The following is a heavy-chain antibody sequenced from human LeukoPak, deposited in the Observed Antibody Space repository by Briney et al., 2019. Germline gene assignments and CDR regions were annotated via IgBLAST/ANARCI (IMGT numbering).Heavy chain of an antibody. CDR3: AGLSSSVDY. V-gene: IGHV4-39*07. CDR1: GGSISSSGYY. Sequence: PSETLSLTCTVSGGSISSSGYYWGWIRQPPGKGLEWIGNIYYVGSTYYNPSLKSRVTISVDTSKNQFSLKLSSVTAADTAVYYCAGLSSSVDYWGQGTLVTVSS. CDR2: IYYVGST. D-gene: IGHD6-6*01. J-gene: IGHJ4*02.